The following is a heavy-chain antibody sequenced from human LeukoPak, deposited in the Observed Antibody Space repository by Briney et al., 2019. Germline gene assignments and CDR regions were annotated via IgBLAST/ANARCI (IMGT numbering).Heavy chain of an antibody. CDR2: IWYDGSNK. J-gene: IGHJ6*02. D-gene: IGHD1-1*01. CDR3: ARDFRNARYGMDV. V-gene: IGHV3-33*01. CDR1: GFTFRTYG. Sequence: GGSLRLSCAASGFTFRTYGTHWVRQAPGKGLEWVAVIWYDGSNKYYADSVKGRFTISRDNSKNTLYLQMNSLRAEDTAVYYCARDFRNARYGMDVWGQGTTVTVSS.